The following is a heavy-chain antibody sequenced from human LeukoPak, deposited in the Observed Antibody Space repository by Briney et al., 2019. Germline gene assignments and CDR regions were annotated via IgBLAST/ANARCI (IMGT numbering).Heavy chain of an antibody. CDR2: VSYDGSHE. D-gene: IGHD6-19*01. CDR1: GFTFSSYS. J-gene: IGHJ6*02. CDR3: TKSAVAGTHYYYYGMDV. V-gene: IGHV3-30*18. Sequence: PGGSLRLSCAASGFTFSSYSMNWVRQAPGKGLEWVAVVSYDGSHEYYADSVKGRFTISRDSSKNTLYLQMNSLRAEDTAMYYCTKSAVAGTHYYYYGMDVWGQGTTVTVSS.